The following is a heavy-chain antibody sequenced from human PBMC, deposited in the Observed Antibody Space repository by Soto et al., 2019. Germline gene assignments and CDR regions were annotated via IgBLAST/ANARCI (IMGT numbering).Heavy chain of an antibody. V-gene: IGHV1-18*04. J-gene: IGHJ4*02. CDR2: ISGHNGAT. CDR1: GYNFVNHG. CDR3: ARDLYPLAYYFDY. Sequence: ASGKGSCKTSGYNFVNHGISWVRQAPGRGLEWLGWISGHNGATKYGKRLQGRVTMTIDTSTTTAYMELRSLRSDDTAVYYCARDLYPLAYYFDYWGQGTLVTVSS.